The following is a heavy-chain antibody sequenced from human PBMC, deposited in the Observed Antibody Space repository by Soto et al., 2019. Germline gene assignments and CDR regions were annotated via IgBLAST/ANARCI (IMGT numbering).Heavy chain of an antibody. J-gene: IGHJ6*02. V-gene: IGHV3-30-3*01. CDR2: ISYDGSNK. CDR3: ASGYYPLLDYGMDV. CDR1: GFTFSSYA. Sequence: SGGSLRLSCAASGFTFSSYAMHWVRQAPGKGLEWVAVISYDGSNKYYADSVKGRFTISRDNSKNTLYLQMNSLRAEDTAVYYCASGYYPLLDYGMDVWGQGTTVTVSS. D-gene: IGHD3-22*01.